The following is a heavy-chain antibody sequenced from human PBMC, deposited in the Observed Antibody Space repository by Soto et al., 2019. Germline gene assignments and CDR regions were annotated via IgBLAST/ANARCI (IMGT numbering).Heavy chain of an antibody. D-gene: IGHD2-15*01. CDR3: ARGFCSGATCYSGDS. J-gene: IGHJ4*02. V-gene: IGHV3-72*01. Sequence: RLSCAASGFTFSDRYMDWVRQAPGKGLEWLGRVRNKANSHSTEYAASVNGRFIISRDDSKNSVYLQMNSLKTEDTAVYFCARGFCSGATCYSGDSWDQGTLVTVSS. CDR2: VRNKANSHST. CDR1: GFTFSDRY.